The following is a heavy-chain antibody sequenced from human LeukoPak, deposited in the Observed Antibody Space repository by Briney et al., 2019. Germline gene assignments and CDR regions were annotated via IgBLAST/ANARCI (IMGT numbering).Heavy chain of an antibody. J-gene: IGHJ5*02. D-gene: IGHD2-15*01. Sequence: PGGSLRLSCAASGFTFSSYGMHWVRQAPGKGLEWVAVIWYDGSNKYYADSVKGRFTISRDNSKNTLYLQMNSLRAEDTAVYYCAKSNGYCSGGSCFDNWFDPWGQGTLVTVSS. V-gene: IGHV3-33*06. CDR2: IWYDGSNK. CDR1: GFTFSSYG. CDR3: AKSNGYCSGGSCFDNWFDP.